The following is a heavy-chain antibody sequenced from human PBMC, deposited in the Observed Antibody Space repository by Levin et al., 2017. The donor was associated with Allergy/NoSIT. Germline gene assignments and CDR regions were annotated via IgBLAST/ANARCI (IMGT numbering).Heavy chain of an antibody. CDR3: AEETVWGGGMDV. D-gene: IGHD3-16*01. CDR1: GYTFTGYY. V-gene: IGHV1-2*02. Sequence: GESLKISCKASGYTFTGYYMHWVRQAPGQGLEWMGWINPNSGGTNYAQKFQGRVTMTRDTSISTAYMELSRLRSDDTAVYYCAEETVWGGGMDVWGQGTTVTVSS. CDR2: INPNSGGT. J-gene: IGHJ6*02.